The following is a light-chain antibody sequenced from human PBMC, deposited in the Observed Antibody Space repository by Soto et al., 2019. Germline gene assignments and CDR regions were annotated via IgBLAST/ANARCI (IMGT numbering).Light chain of an antibody. Sequence: QSALTQPASVSGSPGQSITMSCTGTSSDVGGYNYVSWYQQHPGKAPKLIIYDVNYRPSGVSDRFSGSKSGNTASLTISGLQTEDEADYYCNSHTSSSTLVFGGGTKLTVL. J-gene: IGLJ3*02. CDR2: DVN. V-gene: IGLV2-14*01. CDR3: NSHTSSSTLV. CDR1: SSDVGGYNY.